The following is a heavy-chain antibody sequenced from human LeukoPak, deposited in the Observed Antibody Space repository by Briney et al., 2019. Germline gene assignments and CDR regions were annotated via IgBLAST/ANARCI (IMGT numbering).Heavy chain of an antibody. CDR3: ATDLGAEYYFDY. CDR1: GYTLTELS. J-gene: IGHJ4*02. D-gene: IGHD1-26*01. V-gene: IGHV1-24*01. Sequence: ASVKVSCKVSGYTLTELSMHWVRQAPGKGLEWMGGFDPEDGEAIYAQKFQGRVTMTEDTSTDTAYMELSSLRSEDTAVYYCATDLGAEYYFDYWGQGTLVTVSS. CDR2: FDPEDGEA.